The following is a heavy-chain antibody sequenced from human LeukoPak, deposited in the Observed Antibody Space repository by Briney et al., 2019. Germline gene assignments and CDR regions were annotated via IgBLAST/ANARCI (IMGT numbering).Heavy chain of an antibody. Sequence: GGSLRLSCAASGFTVSSNYMSWVRQAPGKGLEWVSVIYSGGSTYYADSVKGRFTISRDNSKNTLYLQMNSLRAEDTAVYYCARARYYYGSGSYYLDYWGQGTLVTVSS. J-gene: IGHJ4*02. D-gene: IGHD3-10*01. CDR1: GFTVSSNY. CDR2: IYSGGST. CDR3: ARARYYYGSGSYYLDY. V-gene: IGHV3-53*01.